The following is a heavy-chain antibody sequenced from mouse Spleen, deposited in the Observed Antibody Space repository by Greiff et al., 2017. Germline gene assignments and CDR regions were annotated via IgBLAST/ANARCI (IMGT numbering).Heavy chain of an antibody. V-gene: IGHV14-1*01. CDR2: IDPEDGDT. J-gene: IGHJ2*01. D-gene: IGHD2-4*01. CDR1: GFNIKDYY. Sequence: VQLQQSGAELVRPGASVKLSCTASGFNIKDYYMHWVKQRPEQGLEWIGRIDPEDGDTEYAPKFQGKATMTADTSSNTAYLQLSSLTSEDTAVYYCTTGMITTGNYFDYWGQGTTLTVSS. CDR3: TTGMITTGNYFDY.